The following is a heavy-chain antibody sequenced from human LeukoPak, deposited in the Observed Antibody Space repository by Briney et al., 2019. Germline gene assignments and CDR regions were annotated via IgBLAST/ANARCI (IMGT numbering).Heavy chain of an antibody. V-gene: IGHV2-70*01. J-gene: IGHJ3*02. Sequence: SGPTLVNPTQTLTLTCTFSGFSLSTSGMCVSWIRQPPVKALEWLALIDWDDDKYYSTSLKTRLTISKDTSKNQVVLTMTNMDPVDTATYYCARIGGANWGKAFDIWGQGTMVTVSS. CDR2: IDWDDDK. CDR1: GFSLSTSGMC. CDR3: ARIGGANWGKAFDI. D-gene: IGHD7-27*01.